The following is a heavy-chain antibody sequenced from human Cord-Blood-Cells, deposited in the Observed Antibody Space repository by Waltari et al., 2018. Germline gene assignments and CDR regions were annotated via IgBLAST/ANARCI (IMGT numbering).Heavy chain of an antibody. V-gene: IGHV1-24*01. CDR3: MASYRGPYGSGSYSDY. D-gene: IGHD3-10*01. Sequence: QVQLVQSGAEVKKPGASVKVSCKVSGYTLTELSMHWGRRAPGKGLEWMGGFDPEDGETIYAQKFQGRVTMTEDTSTDTAYMELSSLRSEDTAVYYCMASYRGPYGSGSYSDYWGQGTLVTVSS. J-gene: IGHJ4*02. CDR1: GYTLTELS. CDR2: FDPEDGET.